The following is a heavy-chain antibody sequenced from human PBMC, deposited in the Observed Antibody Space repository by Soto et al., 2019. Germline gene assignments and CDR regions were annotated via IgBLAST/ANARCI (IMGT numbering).Heavy chain of an antibody. CDR2: IYYSGST. CDR1: GGSISSGGYY. D-gene: IGHD6-6*01. CDR3: ARENPRSIAARLADV. V-gene: IGHV4-31*03. Sequence: PSETLSLTCTVSGGSISSGGYYWSWISKHPGKGLEWIGYIYYSGSTYYNPSLKSRVTISVDTSKNQFSLKLSSVTAADTAVYYCARENPRSIAARLADVWGQGTTVTVSS. J-gene: IGHJ6*02.